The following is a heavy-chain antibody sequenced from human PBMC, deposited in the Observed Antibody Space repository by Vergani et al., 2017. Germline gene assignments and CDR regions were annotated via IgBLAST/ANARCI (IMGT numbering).Heavy chain of an antibody. Sequence: QLQLQESGPGLVKPSETLSLTCTVSGGSISSSSYYWGWIRQPPGKGLEWIGSIYYSGSTYYNPSLKSRVTISVDTSKNQFSLKLSSVTAADTAVYYCARGRTPEMATIGHYFDYWGQGTLVTVSS. V-gene: IGHV4-39*07. D-gene: IGHD5-24*01. CDR1: GGSISSSSYY. J-gene: IGHJ4*02. CDR3: ARGRTPEMATIGHYFDY. CDR2: IYYSGST.